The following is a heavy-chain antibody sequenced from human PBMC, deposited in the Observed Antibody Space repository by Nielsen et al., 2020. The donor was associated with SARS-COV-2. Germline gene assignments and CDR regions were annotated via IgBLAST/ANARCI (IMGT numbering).Heavy chain of an antibody. D-gene: IGHD3-10*01. J-gene: IGHJ6*02. CDR2: IYYSGST. Sequence: SETLSLTCTVSGGSVSSGSYYWSWIRQPPGKGLEWIGYIYYSGSTNYNPSLKSRVTISVDTSKNQFSLKLSSVTAADTAVYYCAREPMVRGVLPYYGMDVWGQGTTVTVSS. CDR1: GGSVSSGSYY. CDR3: AREPMVRGVLPYYGMDV. V-gene: IGHV4-61*01.